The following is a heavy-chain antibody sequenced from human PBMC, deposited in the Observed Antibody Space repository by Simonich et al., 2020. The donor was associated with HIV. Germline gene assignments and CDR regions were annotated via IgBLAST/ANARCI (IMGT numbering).Heavy chain of an antibody. CDR2: INHSGST. CDR1: GGSFGVYY. J-gene: IGHJ2*01. D-gene: IGHD1-1*01. V-gene: IGHV4-34*01. CDR3: ARQYSTARYFDL. Sequence: QLRLNQWGAGRLKPSEPLSLPSAVKGGSFGVYYWNGIRQPPGTGLGWIGEINHSGSTNYNPSLKSRVTISVDTSKNQFSLRLTSVTAADTAVYFCARQYSTARYFDLWGRGTLVTVSS.